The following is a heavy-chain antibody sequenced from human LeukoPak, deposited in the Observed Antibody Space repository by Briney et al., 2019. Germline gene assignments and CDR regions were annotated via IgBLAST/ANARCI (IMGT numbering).Heavy chain of an antibody. CDR3: AMDINGDLFHV. D-gene: IGHD2-2*03. CDR2: IKSDGSAT. V-gene: IGHV3-74*01. J-gene: IGHJ4*02. CDR1: EFSFSSYW. Sequence: GGSLRLSCAGSEFSFSSYWMHWVRQPPEKGLEWVFSIKSDGSATAYADSVKGRFSMSTDSAKNTASLQMNSLRVEDTAMYYCAMDINGDLFHVWGRGTPVTVSS.